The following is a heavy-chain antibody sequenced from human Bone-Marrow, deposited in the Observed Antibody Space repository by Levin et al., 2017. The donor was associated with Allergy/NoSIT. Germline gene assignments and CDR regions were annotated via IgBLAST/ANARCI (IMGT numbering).Heavy chain of an antibody. CDR1: GGSINSYY. J-gene: IGHJ6*03. D-gene: IGHD5-12*01. CDR2: IYYSGRT. V-gene: IGHV4-59*01. CDR3: VRDTYNGYDNGDNDQDHECYYMDV. Sequence: SETLSLTCSVSGGSINSYYWTWIRQPPGKGLQWIGYIYYSGRTNYNPSLKSRVTISVDTSKNQFSLQMTSVTAADTAVYYCVRDTYNGYDNGDNDQDHECYYMDVWGKGTTVTVSS.